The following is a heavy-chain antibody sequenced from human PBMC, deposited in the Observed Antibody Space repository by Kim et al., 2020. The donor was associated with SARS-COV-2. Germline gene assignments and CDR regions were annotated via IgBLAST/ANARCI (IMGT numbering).Heavy chain of an antibody. V-gene: IGHV1-69*13. CDR3: ARITMVQGVIGYFDY. D-gene: IGHD3-10*01. CDR1: GGTFSSYA. J-gene: IGHJ4*02. Sequence: SVKVSCKASGGTFSSYAISWVRQAPGQGLEWMGGIIPIFGTANYAQKFQGRVTITADESTSTAYMELSSLRSEDTAVYYCARITMVQGVIGYFDYWGQGTLVTVSS. CDR2: IIPIFGTA.